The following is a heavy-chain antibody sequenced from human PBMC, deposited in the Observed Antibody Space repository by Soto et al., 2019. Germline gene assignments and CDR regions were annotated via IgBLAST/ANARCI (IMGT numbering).Heavy chain of an antibody. CDR2: IIPIFGTA. Sequence: ASAKASCKVSGGTFSSYAIRLVRQAPGQGLEWMGGIIPIFGTANYAQKFQGRVTITADKSTSTAYMELSSMRSEDTAVYYCARGGAASGLPTYLRSSYYYGDHRMLLWFQETTV. V-gene: IGHV1-69*06. D-gene: IGHD6-13*01. CDR1: GGTFSSYA. J-gene: IGHJ6*02. CDR3: ARGGAASGLPTYLRSSYYYGDHRMLL.